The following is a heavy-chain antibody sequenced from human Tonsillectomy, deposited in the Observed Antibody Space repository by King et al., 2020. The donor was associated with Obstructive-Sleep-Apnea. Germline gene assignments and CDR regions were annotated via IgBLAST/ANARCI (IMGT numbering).Heavy chain of an antibody. Sequence: VQLVESGGGVVKPGRSLTLTCAASGFTFRNYGMHWVRQAPGKGLGWVAVISYDGSDKYYADSVKGRFTISRDNSKNTLYLQMNSLRAEDTAVYYCARGLMIRGVISPSGDYWGQGTLVTVSS. J-gene: IGHJ4*02. D-gene: IGHD3-10*01. CDR2: ISYDGSDK. CDR1: GFTFRNYG. CDR3: ARGLMIRGVISPSGDY. V-gene: IGHV3-30*03.